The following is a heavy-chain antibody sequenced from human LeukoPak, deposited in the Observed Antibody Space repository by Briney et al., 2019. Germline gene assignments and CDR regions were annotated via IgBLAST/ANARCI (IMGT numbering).Heavy chain of an antibody. CDR2: MNPNSGNT. V-gene: IGHV1-8*01. CDR3: ARGYHQLVRTNHY. D-gene: IGHD2-2*01. Sequence: ASVKVSCKASGYTFTSYDINWVRQPTGQGLNGMGWMNPNSGNTGYAQKFQGRVTMTRNTSISTAYMELSSLRSEDTAVYYCARGYHQLVRTNHYWGQGTLVTVSS. CDR1: GYTFTSYD. J-gene: IGHJ4*02.